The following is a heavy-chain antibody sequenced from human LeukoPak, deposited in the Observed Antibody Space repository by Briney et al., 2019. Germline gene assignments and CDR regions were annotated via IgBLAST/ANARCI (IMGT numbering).Heavy chain of an antibody. CDR3: ARDNRIAAAGRQPTFFYYYYGMDV. CDR2: ISSSSSTI. J-gene: IGHJ6*02. D-gene: IGHD6-13*01. CDR1: GFTFSSYS. V-gene: IGHV3-48*04. Sequence: PGGSLRLSCAASGFTFSSYSMNWVRQAPGKGLEWVSYISSSSSTIYYADSVKGRFTISRDNAKNSLYLQMNSLRAEDTAVYYCARDNRIAAAGRQPTFFYYYYGMDVWGQGTTVTVSS.